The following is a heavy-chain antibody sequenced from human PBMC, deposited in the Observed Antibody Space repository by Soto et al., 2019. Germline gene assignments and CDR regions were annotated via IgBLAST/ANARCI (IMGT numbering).Heavy chain of an antibody. V-gene: IGHV3-30-3*01. J-gene: IGHJ4*02. CDR2: MSYDGSNK. Sequence: GGSLRLSCAASGFTFSSYAMHWVRQAPGKGLEWVAVMSYDGSNKYYADSVKGRFTISRDNSKNTLYLQMNSLRAEDTAVYYCARDKSPYSSGWHNRLFDYWGQGTLVTVSS. CDR1: GFTFSSYA. CDR3: ARDKSPYSSGWHNRLFDY. D-gene: IGHD6-19*01.